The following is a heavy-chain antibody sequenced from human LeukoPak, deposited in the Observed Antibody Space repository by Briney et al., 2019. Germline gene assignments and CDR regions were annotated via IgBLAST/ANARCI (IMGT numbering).Heavy chain of an antibody. J-gene: IGHJ3*02. D-gene: IGHD2-21*02. Sequence: GGSLRLSCAASGFTFSSYSMTWVRQAPGKGLEWVSYISSSSSTIYYADSVKGRFTISRDNAKNSLYLQMNSLRAEDTAVYYCARARLAYCGGDCYPHDAFDIWGQGTMVTVSS. CDR2: ISSSSSTI. CDR1: GFTFSSYS. V-gene: IGHV3-48*01. CDR3: ARARLAYCGGDCYPHDAFDI.